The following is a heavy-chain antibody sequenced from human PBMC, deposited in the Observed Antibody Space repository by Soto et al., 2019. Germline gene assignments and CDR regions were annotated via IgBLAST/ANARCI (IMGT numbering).Heavy chain of an antibody. J-gene: IGHJ6*02. D-gene: IGHD3-16*02. CDR3: ARAVGSLSRMDV. CDR1: GFTFINSA. Sequence: SVKVSCKASGFTFINSAIQWVLQARGRRLEWMGWIVVGSGNINYAQKFQDRLSMTRDTSTSTAFMELSSLRSEDTAVYFCARAVGSLSRMDVWGQGTTVTVSS. CDR2: IVVGSGNI. V-gene: IGHV1-58*02.